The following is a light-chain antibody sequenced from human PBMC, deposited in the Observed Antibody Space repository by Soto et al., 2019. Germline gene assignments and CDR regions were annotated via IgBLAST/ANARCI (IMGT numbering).Light chain of an antibody. V-gene: IGKV3-20*01. CDR1: QSVGSNY. Sequence: EIVLTQSQGTLSSSPGERATLSCRASQSVGSNYLDWFKQKPAQPPRHLIHATSTRATGIPDRFSGSGSGTDCTISISRLELADFAVYYCQQYDSSRPWTVGKGTTVEIK. CDR2: ATS. CDR3: QQYDSSRPWT. J-gene: IGKJ1*01.